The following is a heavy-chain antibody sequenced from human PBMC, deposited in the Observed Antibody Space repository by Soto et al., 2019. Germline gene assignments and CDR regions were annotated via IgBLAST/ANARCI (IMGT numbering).Heavy chain of an antibody. CDR1: GGSFSGYY. J-gene: IGHJ4*02. V-gene: IGHV4-34*01. Sequence: SETLSLTYAVYGGSFSGYYWSWISQPPGKGLEWIGEINHSGSTNYNPSLKSRVTISVDTSKNQFSLKLSSVTAADTAVYYCERRRSSSPVRTPFDYWGQGTLVTVSS. D-gene: IGHD6-6*01. CDR2: INHSGST. CDR3: ERRRSSSPVRTPFDY.